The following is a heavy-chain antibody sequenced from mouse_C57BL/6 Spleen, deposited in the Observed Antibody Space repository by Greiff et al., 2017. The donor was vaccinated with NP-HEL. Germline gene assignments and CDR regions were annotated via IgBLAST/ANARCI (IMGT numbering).Heavy chain of an antibody. J-gene: IGHJ4*01. D-gene: IGHD1-1*01. CDR1: GYTFTSYW. V-gene: IGHV1-52*01. CDR2: IDPSDSET. Sequence: QVQLQQPGAELVRPGSSVKLSCKASGYTFTSYWMHWVKQRPIQGLEWIGNIDPSDSETHYNQKFKDKATLTVDKSSSTAYMQLSSLTSEDSAVYYCAREVLLRRGAIAMDYWGQGTSVTVSS. CDR3: AREVLLRRGAIAMDY.